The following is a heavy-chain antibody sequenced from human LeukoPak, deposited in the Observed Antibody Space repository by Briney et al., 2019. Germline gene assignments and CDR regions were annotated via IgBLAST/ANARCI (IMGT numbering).Heavy chain of an antibody. J-gene: IGHJ6*02. CDR3: AKYKGAALYYHYGLDV. CDR1: GYSFSDYW. Sequence: GSLRLSCAASGYSFSDYWMSWVRQAPGKGLEWVSVIYSGGSTYYADSVKGRFTISRDNSKNTLYLQMNSLRAEDTAVYYCAKYKGAALYYHYGLDVWGPGTTVIVSS. D-gene: IGHD1-14*01. V-gene: IGHV3-66*01. CDR2: IYSGGST.